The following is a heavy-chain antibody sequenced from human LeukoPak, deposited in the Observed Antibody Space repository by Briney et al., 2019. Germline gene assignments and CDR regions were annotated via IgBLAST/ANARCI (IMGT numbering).Heavy chain of an antibody. J-gene: IGHJ6*02. D-gene: IGHD3-10*01. CDR3: ASYLGLWFGELFYGMDV. Sequence: NSSETLSLTCAVSGGSISSGGYSWSWIRQPPGKGLEWIGYIYYSGSTYYNPSLKSRVTISVDKSKNQFSLKLSSVTAADTAVYYCASYLGLWFGELFYGMDVWGQGTTVTVSS. CDR1: GGSISSGGYS. V-gene: IGHV4-30-2*01. CDR2: IYYSGST.